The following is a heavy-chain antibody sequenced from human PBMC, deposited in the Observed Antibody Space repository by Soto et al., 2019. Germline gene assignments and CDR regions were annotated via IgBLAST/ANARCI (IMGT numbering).Heavy chain of an antibody. CDR1: GFTFSSYG. CDR3: AKDRGAYGDYYGMDV. D-gene: IGHD4-17*01. V-gene: IGHV3-30*18. Sequence: GGSLRLSCAASGFTFSSYGMHWVRQAPGKGLEWVAVISYDGSNKYYADSVKGRFTISRDNSKNTPYLQMNSLRAEDTAVYYCAKDRGAYGDYYGMDVWGQGTTVTVSS. J-gene: IGHJ6*02. CDR2: ISYDGSNK.